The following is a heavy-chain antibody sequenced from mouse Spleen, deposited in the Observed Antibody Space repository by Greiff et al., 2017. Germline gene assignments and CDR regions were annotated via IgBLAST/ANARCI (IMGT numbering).Heavy chain of an antibody. CDR1: GYTFTDYY. CDR2: IYPGSGNT. CDR3: AREGYDGYYFDY. D-gene: IGHD2-2*01. V-gene: IGHV1-76*01. J-gene: IGHJ2*01. Sequence: VQLQQSGAELVRPGASVKLSCKASGYTFTDYYINWVKQRPGQGLEWIARIYPGSGNTYYNEKFKGKATLTAEKSSSTAYMQLSSLTSEDSAVYFCAREGYDGYYFDYWGQGTTLTVSS.